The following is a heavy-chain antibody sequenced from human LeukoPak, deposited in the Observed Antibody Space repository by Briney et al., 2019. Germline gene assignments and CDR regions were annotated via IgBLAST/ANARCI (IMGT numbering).Heavy chain of an antibody. CDR3: ARDEYGDDPPGCYYYGMDV. J-gene: IGHJ6*02. V-gene: IGHV4-34*01. CDR1: GGSFSGYY. Sequence: SETLSLTCAVYGGSFSGYYWSWIRQPPGKGLEWIGEINHSGSTNYNPSLKSRVTISVDTSKNQFSLKLSSVTAADTAVYYCARDEYGDDPPGCYYYGMDVWGQGTTVTVSS. D-gene: IGHD4-17*01. CDR2: INHSGST.